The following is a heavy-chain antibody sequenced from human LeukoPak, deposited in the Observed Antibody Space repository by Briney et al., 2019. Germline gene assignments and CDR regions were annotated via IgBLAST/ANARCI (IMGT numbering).Heavy chain of an antibody. Sequence: ERVAVIWYDGSNKYYADSVKGRFTISRDNSKNTLYLQMNSLRAEDTAVYYCARDPGGVQAFDYWGQGTLVTVSS. D-gene: IGHD3-16*01. V-gene: IGHV3-33*01. CDR3: ARDPGGVQAFDY. J-gene: IGHJ4*02. CDR2: IWYDGSNK.